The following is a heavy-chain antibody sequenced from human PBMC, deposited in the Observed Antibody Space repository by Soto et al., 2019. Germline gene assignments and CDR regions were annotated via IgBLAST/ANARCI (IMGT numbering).Heavy chain of an antibody. CDR3: ARRFWSGYSRFDY. J-gene: IGHJ4*02. V-gene: IGHV4-39*01. CDR1: GGSISSSSYY. D-gene: IGHD3-3*01. CDR2: IYYSGST. Sequence: KPSETLSLTCTVSGGSISSSSYYWGWIRQPPGKGLEWIGSIYYSGSTYYNPSLKSRVTISVDTSKNQFSLKLSSVTAADTAVYYCARRFWSGYSRFDYWGQGTQVTVSS.